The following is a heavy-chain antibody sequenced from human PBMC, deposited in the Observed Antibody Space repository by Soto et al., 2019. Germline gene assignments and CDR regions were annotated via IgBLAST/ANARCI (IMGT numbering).Heavy chain of an antibody. CDR2: IYPGDSDT. V-gene: IGHV5-51*01. J-gene: IGHJ3*02. CDR1: GYSFTSYW. CDR3: ARRSYYDSSDAFDI. D-gene: IGHD3-22*01. Sequence: PRASLKVSCKGSGYSFTSYWISWVRQKTGKGLEWMGIIYPGDSDTRYSPSFQGQVTISADKSISTAYLQWSSLKASDTAMYYCARRSYYDSSDAFDIWGQGTMVTVSS.